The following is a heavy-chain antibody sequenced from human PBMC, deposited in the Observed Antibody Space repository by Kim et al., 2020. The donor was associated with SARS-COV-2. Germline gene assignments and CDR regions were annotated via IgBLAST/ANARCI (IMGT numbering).Heavy chain of an antibody. V-gene: IGHV1-18*01. CDR2: ISAYNGNT. CDR3: ARDGENYYGSGPLDY. CDR1: GYTFTSYG. J-gene: IGHJ4*02. Sequence: ASVKVSCKASGYTFTSYGISWVRQAPGQGLEWMGWISAYNGNTNYAQKLQGRVTMTTDTSTSTAYMELRSLRADDTAVYYCARDGENYYGSGPLDYWGQGTLVTVSS. D-gene: IGHD3-10*01.